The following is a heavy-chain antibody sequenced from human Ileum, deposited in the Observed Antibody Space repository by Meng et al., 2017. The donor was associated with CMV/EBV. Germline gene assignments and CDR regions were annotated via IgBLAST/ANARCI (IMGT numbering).Heavy chain of an antibody. V-gene: IGHV3-23*01. Sequence: ASGFTFSSYAMSWVRQAPGKGLEWVSSISIGGTNTYYADSVKGRLTISRDDSKNTLYLQLNSLRAEDTAIYYCAKWGTLFGAAATDWGQGTLVTVSS. D-gene: IGHD6-13*01. J-gene: IGHJ4*02. CDR2: ISIGGTNT. CDR3: AKWGTLFGAAATD. CDR1: GFTFSSYA.